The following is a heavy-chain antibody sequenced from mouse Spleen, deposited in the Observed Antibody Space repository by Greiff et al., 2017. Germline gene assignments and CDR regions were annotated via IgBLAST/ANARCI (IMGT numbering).Heavy chain of an antibody. CDR1: FTFTDYY. CDR3: ARYITSTVVEGYAMDY. Sequence: EVNVVESGGGLVQPGGFTFTDYYMSWVRQPPGKALEWLGFIRNKANGYTTEYSASVKGRFTISRDNSQSILYLQMNALRAEDSATYYCARYITSTVVEGYAMDYWGQGTSVTVSS. D-gene: IGHD1-1*01. CDR2: IRNKANGYTT. V-gene: IGHV7-3*01. J-gene: IGHJ4*01.